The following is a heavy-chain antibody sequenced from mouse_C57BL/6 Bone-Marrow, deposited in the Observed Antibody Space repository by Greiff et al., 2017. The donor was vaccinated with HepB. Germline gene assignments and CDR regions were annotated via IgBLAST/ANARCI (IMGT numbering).Heavy chain of an antibody. CDR1: GYAFSSYW. CDR2: IYPGDGDT. CDR3: ARYGTGPWFAY. D-gene: IGHD1-1*01. V-gene: IGHV1-80*01. J-gene: IGHJ3*01. Sequence: VKLMESGAELVKPGASVKISCKASGYAFSSYWMNWVKQRPGKGLEWIGQIYPGDGDTNYNGKFKGKATLTADKSSSTAYMQLSSLTSEDSAVYFCARYGTGPWFAYWGQGTLVTVSA.